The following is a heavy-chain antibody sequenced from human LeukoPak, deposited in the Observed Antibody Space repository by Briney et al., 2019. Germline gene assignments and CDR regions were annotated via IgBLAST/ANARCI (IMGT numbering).Heavy chain of an antibody. CDR2: IYYSGST. V-gene: IGHV4-59*08. CDR3: ARGRYSNYRAGYYFDY. J-gene: IGHJ4*02. CDR1: GGSISSYY. Sequence: SETLSLTCTVSGGSISSYYWSWIRQPPGKGLEWIGYIYYSGSTYYNPSLKSRVTISVDTSKNQFSLKLSSVTAADTAVYYCARGRYSNYRAGYYFDYWGQGTLVTVSS. D-gene: IGHD4-11*01.